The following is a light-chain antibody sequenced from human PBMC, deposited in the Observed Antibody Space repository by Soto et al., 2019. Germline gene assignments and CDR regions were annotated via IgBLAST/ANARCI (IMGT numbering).Light chain of an antibody. CDR3: CAYVSSNTLL. CDR2: EVS. J-gene: IGLJ3*02. CDR1: SSDVGGYNY. V-gene: IGLV2-8*01. Sequence: QSALTQPPSASGSPGQSVTISCTGTSSDVGGYNYVSWYQQHPGKAPKLMIYEVSKRPSGVPDRFSGSKSGNTASLTVSGLQAEDEADYYCCAYVSSNTLLFGGGTQLTVL.